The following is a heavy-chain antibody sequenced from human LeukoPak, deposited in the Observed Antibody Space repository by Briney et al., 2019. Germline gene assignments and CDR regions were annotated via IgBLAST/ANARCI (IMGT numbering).Heavy chain of an antibody. CDR2: ISGSGGST. D-gene: IGHD3-22*01. CDR3: AKEMDYYDSSGYPYYFDY. Sequence: GGSPRLSCAASGFTLSSYTMSWVRQAPGKGLEWVSAISGSGGSTYYADSVKGRFTISRDNSKNTLYLQMNSLRAEDTAVYYCAKEMDYYDSSGYPYYFDYWGQGTLVTVSS. V-gene: IGHV3-23*01. CDR1: GFTLSSYT. J-gene: IGHJ4*02.